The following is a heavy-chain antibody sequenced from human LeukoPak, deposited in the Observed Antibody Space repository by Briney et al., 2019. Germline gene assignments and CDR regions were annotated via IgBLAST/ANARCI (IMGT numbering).Heavy chain of an antibody. CDR1: GGSISSGSYY. CDR2: IYTSGST. D-gene: IGHD2-15*01. Sequence: SQTLSLTCTVSGGSISSGSYYWSWIRQPAGKGLEWIGRIYTSGSTNYNPSLNSRVTISVDTSKNQFSLKLSSVTAADTAVYYCATRRVYCSGGSCYNWFDPWGQGTLVTVSS. CDR3: ATRRVYCSGGSCYNWFDP. V-gene: IGHV4-61*02. J-gene: IGHJ5*02.